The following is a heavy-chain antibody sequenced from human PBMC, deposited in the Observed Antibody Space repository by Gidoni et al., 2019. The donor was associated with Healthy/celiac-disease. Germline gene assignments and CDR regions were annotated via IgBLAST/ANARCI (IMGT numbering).Heavy chain of an antibody. J-gene: IGHJ4*02. CDR1: GGSISSSSYY. CDR3: ARSTIAARYFDY. CDR2: IYYSGST. Sequence: QLQLQESGPGLEKPSETLSRTCTVSGGSISSSSYYWGWIRQPPGKGLEWIGSIYYSGSTYYNPSLKSRVTISVDTSKNQFSLKLSSVTAADTAVYYCARSTIAARYFDYWGQGTLVTVSS. V-gene: IGHV4-39*01. D-gene: IGHD6-6*01.